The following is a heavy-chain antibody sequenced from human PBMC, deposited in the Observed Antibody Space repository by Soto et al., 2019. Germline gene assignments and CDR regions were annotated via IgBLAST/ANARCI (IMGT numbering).Heavy chain of an antibody. V-gene: IGHV5-10-1*01. CDR2: IDPSDSYT. Sequence: GESLNISCKGPGYSFTSYWISWVRQMPGKGLEWMGRIDPSDSYTNYSPSFQGHVTISADKSISTAYLQWSSLKASDTAMYYCARYRPEDYGYYGLDVWGQGTTVTVSS. D-gene: IGHD3-16*02. CDR3: ARYRPEDYGYYGLDV. CDR1: GYSFTSYW. J-gene: IGHJ6*02.